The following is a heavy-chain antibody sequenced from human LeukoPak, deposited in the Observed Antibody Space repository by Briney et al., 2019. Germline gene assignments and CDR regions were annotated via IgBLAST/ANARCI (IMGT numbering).Heavy chain of an antibody. D-gene: IGHD4-11*01. Sequence: EASVKVSCKASGYTFTSYGISWVRQAPGQGLEWMGWMNPNSGNTGYAQKFQGRVTITRNTSISTAYMELNSLRSEDTAVYYCAREFSNHRPYIDYWGQGTLVTVSS. CDR3: AREFSNHRPYIDY. V-gene: IGHV1-8*03. CDR2: MNPNSGNT. J-gene: IGHJ4*02. CDR1: GYTFTSYG.